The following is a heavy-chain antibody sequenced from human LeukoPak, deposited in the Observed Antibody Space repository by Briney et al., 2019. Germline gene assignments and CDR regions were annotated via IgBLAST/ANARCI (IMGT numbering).Heavy chain of an antibody. CDR3: ARETFPTYSGYDSYYFDC. D-gene: IGHD5-12*01. CDR2: ISAYNGNT. Sequence: ASVKVSSKASGYTFTSYGISWVRQAPGQGLEWMGWISAYNGNTNYAQKFQGRVTMTRDTSISTAYMELSRLRSDDTAVYYCARETFPTYSGYDSYYFDCWGQGTLVTVSS. CDR1: GYTFTSYG. J-gene: IGHJ4*02. V-gene: IGHV1-18*01.